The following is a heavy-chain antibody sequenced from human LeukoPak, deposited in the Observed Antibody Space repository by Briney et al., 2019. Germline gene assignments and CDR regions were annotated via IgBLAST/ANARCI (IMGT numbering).Heavy chain of an antibody. Sequence: SETLSLTCTVSGGSISSSSYYWGCIRQPPGKGLECIGSIYYSGSTYYNPSLKSRVTISVDTSKNQFSLKLSSVTAADTAVYYCARVGRYGDYFDYFDYWGQGTLVTVSS. CDR3: ARVGRYGDYFDYFDY. D-gene: IGHD4-17*01. CDR2: IYYSGST. V-gene: IGHV4-39*07. CDR1: GGSISSSSYY. J-gene: IGHJ4*02.